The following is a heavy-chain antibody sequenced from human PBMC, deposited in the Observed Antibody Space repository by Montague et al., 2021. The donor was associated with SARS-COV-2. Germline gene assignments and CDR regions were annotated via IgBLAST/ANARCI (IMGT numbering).Heavy chain of an antibody. D-gene: IGHD6-13*01. Sequence: CAISGDSVASNTVGRNWIRQTPERRSEGLGRSYYMSEWYYDYAVSVTSRMTISTDTSKNQFSLQLSSVTPEDRAVYYCARDPRYSLSWSFDYWGQGTLVTVSS. CDR3: ARDPRYSLSWSFDY. V-gene: IGHV6-1*01. J-gene: IGHJ4*02. CDR1: GDSVASNTVG. CDR2: SYYMSEWYY.